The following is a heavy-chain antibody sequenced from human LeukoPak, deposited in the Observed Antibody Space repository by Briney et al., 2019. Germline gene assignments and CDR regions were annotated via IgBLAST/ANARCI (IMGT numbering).Heavy chain of an antibody. J-gene: IGHJ4*02. CDR2: ISYDGSNK. D-gene: IGHD4-11*01. Sequence: GGSLRLSCAASGFTFSSYAMSWVRQAPGKGLEWVAVISYDGSNKYYADSVKGRFTISRDNSKNTLYLQMNSLRAEDTAVYYCARDYSTVIGLDYWGQGTLVTVSS. V-gene: IGHV3-30-3*01. CDR3: ARDYSTVIGLDY. CDR1: GFTFSSYA.